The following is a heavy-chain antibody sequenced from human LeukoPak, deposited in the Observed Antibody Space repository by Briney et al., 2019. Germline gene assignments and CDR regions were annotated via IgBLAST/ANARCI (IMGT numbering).Heavy chain of an antibody. V-gene: IGHV4-30-2*01. CDR3: ARDHVVPAALDY. CDR2: IYHSGST. CDR1: GGSISSGGYY. J-gene: IGHJ4*02. D-gene: IGHD2-2*01. Sequence: PSQTLSLTCTVSGGSISSGGYYWSWIRQPPGKGLEWIGYIYHSGSTYYNPSLKSRVTISVDRSKNQFSLKLSSVTAADTAVYYCARDHVVPAALDYWGQGTLVTVSS.